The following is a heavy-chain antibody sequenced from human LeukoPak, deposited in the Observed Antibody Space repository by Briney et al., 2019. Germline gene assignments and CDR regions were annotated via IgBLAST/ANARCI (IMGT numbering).Heavy chain of an antibody. CDR3: ARGAHYGGNSPDY. CDR2: IWYDGSNK. Sequence: GRSLRLSCAAFGFNFGSYAMHWVRQAPDKGLQWVAVIWYDGSNKYYADSVKGRFIISRDNSKSTVFLQMTSLRIEDTGVYYCARGAHYGGNSPDYWGQGTLVTVSS. V-gene: IGHV3-30*04. J-gene: IGHJ4*02. CDR1: GFNFGSYA. D-gene: IGHD4-23*01.